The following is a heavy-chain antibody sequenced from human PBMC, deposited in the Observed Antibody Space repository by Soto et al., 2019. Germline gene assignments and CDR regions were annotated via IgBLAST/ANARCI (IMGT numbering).Heavy chain of an antibody. V-gene: IGHV4-4*02. D-gene: IGHD1-26*01. CDR2: IYHSGST. J-gene: IGHJ6*02. CDR1: GGSISSSNW. Sequence: SETLSLTXAVSGGSISSSNWWSWVRQPPGKGLEWIGEIYHSGSTNYNPSLKSRVTISVDKSKNQFSLKLSSVTAADTAVYYCARVSGSYYYGMDVWGQGITVTVSS. CDR3: ARVSGSYYYGMDV.